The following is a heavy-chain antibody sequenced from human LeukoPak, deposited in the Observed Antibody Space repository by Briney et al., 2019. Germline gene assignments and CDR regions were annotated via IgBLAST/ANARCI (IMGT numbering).Heavy chain of an antibody. CDR1: GYTFTSYG. V-gene: IGHV1-18*04. CDR3: ARYPSLLDIVAKGAFDI. Sequence: GASVKVSCKASGYTFTSYGTSWVRQAPGHGLEWMGWISVYNGNTNYAQKLQGRVTMTTDTSTSTAYMELRSLRSDDTVVYYCARYPSLLDIVAKGAFDIWGQGTMVTVSS. J-gene: IGHJ3*02. CDR2: ISVYNGNT. D-gene: IGHD5-12*01.